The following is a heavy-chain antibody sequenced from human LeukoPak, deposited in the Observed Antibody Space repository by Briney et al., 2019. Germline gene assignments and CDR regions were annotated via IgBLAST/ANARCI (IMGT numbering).Heavy chain of an antibody. CDR2: ISGSGGST. D-gene: IGHD6-6*01. CDR3: AKVYPNFIAADITRFDY. V-gene: IGHV3-23*01. J-gene: IGHJ4*02. CDR1: GFTFSSYA. Sequence: GGSLRLSCAASGFTFSSYAMSWVRQAPGKGLEWVSAISGSGGSTCYADSVKGRFTISRDNSKNTLYLQMNSLRAEDTAVYYCAKVYPNFIAADITRFDYWGQGTLVTVSS.